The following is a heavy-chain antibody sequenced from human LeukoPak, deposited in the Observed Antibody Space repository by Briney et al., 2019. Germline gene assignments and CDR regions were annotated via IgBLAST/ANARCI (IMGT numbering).Heavy chain of an antibody. CDR2: ISYDGSNK. D-gene: IGHD3-10*01. CDR3: ARESITMVRGAIFDY. V-gene: IGHV3-30-3*01. CDR1: GFTFSSYA. Sequence: GGSLRLSCAASGFTFSSYAMHWVRQAPGKGLEWVAVISYDGSNKYYADSVKGRFTISRDNAKNSLYLQMNSLRAEDTAVYYCARESITMVRGAIFDYWGQGTLVTVSS. J-gene: IGHJ4*02.